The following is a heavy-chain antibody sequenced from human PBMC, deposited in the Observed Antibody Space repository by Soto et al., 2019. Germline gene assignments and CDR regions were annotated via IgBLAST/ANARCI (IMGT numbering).Heavy chain of an antibody. D-gene: IGHD3-10*01. Sequence: SETLSLTCAVSGGSISSSNWWSWVRQPPGKGLEWIGEIYHSGSTNYNPSLKGRVTISVDKSKNQFSLKLSSVTAADTAVYYCARGRSGFFRYFDYWGQGTLVTAPQ. J-gene: IGHJ4*02. CDR1: GGSISSSNW. V-gene: IGHV4-4*02. CDR2: IYHSGST. CDR3: ARGRSGFFRYFDY.